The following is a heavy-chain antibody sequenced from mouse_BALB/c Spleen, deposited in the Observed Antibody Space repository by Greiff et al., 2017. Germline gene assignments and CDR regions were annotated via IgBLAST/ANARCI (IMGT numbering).Heavy chain of an antibody. J-gene: IGHJ1*01. CDR3: ASCDYTRYWYFDV. V-gene: IGHV4-1*02. D-gene: IGHD2-4*01. CDR1: GFDFSRYW. Sequence: DVQLQESGGGLVQPGGSLKLSCAASGFDFSRYWMCWVRQAPGKGLEWIGEINPDSSTINYTPSLKDKFIISRDNAKNTLYLQMSKVRSEDTALYYCASCDYTRYWYFDVWGAGTTVTVSS. CDR2: INPDSSTI.